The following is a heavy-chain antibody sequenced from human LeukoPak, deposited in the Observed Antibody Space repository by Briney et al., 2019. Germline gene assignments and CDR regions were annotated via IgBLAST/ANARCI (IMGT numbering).Heavy chain of an antibody. CDR3: ARLGITMIVVDAFDI. J-gene: IGHJ3*02. CDR1: GGSISSYY. D-gene: IGHD3-22*01. V-gene: IGHV4-34*01. Sequence: SETLSLTCTVSGGSISSYYWSWIRQPPGKGLEWIGEINHSGSTNYNPSLKSRVTISVDTSKNQFSLKLSSVTAADTAVYYCARLGITMIVVDAFDIWGQGTMVTVSS. CDR2: INHSGST.